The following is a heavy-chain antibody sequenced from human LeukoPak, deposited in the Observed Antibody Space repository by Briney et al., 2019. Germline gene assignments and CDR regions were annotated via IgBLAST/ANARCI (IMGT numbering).Heavy chain of an antibody. CDR1: GFTFDDYA. V-gene: IGHV3-43*02. CDR3: AKDSASNRRGAFDI. CDR2: ISGDGGST. J-gene: IGHJ3*02. Sequence: GGSLRLSCAASGFTFDDYAMHWVRQAPRKGLEWVSLISGDGGSTYYADSVKGRFTISRDNSKNSLYLQMNSLRTEDTALYYCAKDSASNRRGAFDIWGQGTMVTVSS. D-gene: IGHD1-14*01.